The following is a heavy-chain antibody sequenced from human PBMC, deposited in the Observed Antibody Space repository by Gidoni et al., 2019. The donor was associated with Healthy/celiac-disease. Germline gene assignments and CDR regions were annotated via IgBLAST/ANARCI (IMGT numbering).Heavy chain of an antibody. J-gene: IGHJ4*02. V-gene: IGHV3-23*01. CDR2: IRGSGGST. CDR3: AKNLRLGELSLLFFDY. CDR1: GCTFSRHA. D-gene: IGHD3-16*02. Sequence: EVQLLESGGGLVQPGGSLRLSCAASGCTFSRHAMSWVRQAPGKGLEWVSGIRGSGGSTYYADSVKGRFTISRDNSKNTLYLQMNSLRAEDTAVYYCAKNLRLGELSLLFFDYWGQGTLVTVSS.